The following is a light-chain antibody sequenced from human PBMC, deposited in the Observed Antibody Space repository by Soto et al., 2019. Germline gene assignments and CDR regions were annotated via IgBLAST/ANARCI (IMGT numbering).Light chain of an antibody. CDR1: SGSVSTSYY. Sequence: QTVVTQAPSFSVSPGRTVTLTCGLSSGSVSTSYYPSWYQQTPGQAPRTLIYSTNTRSSRVPDRLSGSILGNKAALTITGDQADDESDYYCVLYMGSGISLFGGGTKLTVL. CDR2: STN. V-gene: IGLV8-61*01. J-gene: IGLJ2*01. CDR3: VLYMGSGISL.